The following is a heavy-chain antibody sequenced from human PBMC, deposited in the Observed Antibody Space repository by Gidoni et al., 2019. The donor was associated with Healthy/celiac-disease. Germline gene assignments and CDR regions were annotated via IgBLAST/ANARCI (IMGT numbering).Heavy chain of an antibody. CDR2: ISWDGGST. Sequence: HWVRQAPGKGLEWVSLISWDGGSTYYADSVKGRFTISRDNSKNSLYLQMNSLRAEDTALYYCAKDIGYCSSTSCYVPDYWGQGTLVTVSS. V-gene: IGHV3-43D*04. CDR3: AKDIGYCSSTSCYVPDY. J-gene: IGHJ4*02. D-gene: IGHD2-2*01.